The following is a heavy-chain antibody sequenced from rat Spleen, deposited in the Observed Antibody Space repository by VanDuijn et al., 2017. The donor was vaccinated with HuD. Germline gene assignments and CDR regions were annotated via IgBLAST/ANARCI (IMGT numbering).Heavy chain of an antibody. D-gene: IGHD1-12*03. J-gene: IGHJ2*01. Sequence: QVQLKETGPDLVQLTQTLSITCTVSGFSLTTYNIHWVRQPPGKGLEWMGAMWNGGGTDYNSAFKSRLSISRDTSKSQVFLKMNRLQTDDTAKYFCARQYYDGYFDFDYWGQGVMVTVSS. CDR3: ARQYYDGYFDFDY. V-gene: IGHV2-64*01. CDR1: GFSLTTYN. CDR2: MWNGGGT.